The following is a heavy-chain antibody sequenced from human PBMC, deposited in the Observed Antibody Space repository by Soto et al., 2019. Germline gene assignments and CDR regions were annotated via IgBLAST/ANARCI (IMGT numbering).Heavy chain of an antibody. V-gene: IGHV1-2*04. D-gene: IGHD2-21*01. Sequence: GSVKVCFKASGYTFTGYYMHLVRQAPGQGLEWMGWINPNSGGTNYAQKFQGWVTMTRDTSISTAYMELSRLRSDDTAVYYCARAGLTYHSYYYGMDVWGQGTTVTVSS. J-gene: IGHJ6*01. CDR1: GYTFTGYY. CDR3: ARAGLTYHSYYYGMDV. CDR2: INPNSGGT.